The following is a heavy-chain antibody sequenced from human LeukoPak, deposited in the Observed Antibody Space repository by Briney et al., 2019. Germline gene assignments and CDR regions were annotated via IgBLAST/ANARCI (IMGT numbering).Heavy chain of an antibody. D-gene: IGHD3-16*01. CDR2: INPNSGGT. CDR1: GYTFTAYY. Sequence: ASVTVSCKASGYTFTAYYLHWMRRPPAQGLEWMGWINPNSGGTDFAQKFQGRVTITSDTSISTVYMELSRLRSDDTAVYICAKDRGEPYYFDSWGQGTQVTVST. J-gene: IGHJ4*02. V-gene: IGHV1-2*02. CDR3: AKDRGEPYYFDS.